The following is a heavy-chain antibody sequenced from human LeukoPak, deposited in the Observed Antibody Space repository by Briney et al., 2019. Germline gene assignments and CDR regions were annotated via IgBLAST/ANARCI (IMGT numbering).Heavy chain of an antibody. CDR3: ARDVGVVPAATIDY. V-gene: IGHV3-21*01. D-gene: IGHD2-2*01. Sequence: PSGTLPLTCAVSGGSLSSSNWWSWVRQPPGKGLEWVSSISSSSSYIYYADSVKGRFTISRDNAKNSLYLQMNSLRAEHTAVYYCARDVGVVPAATIDYWGQGTLVTVSS. J-gene: IGHJ4*02. CDR2: ISSSSSYI. CDR1: GGSLSSSN.